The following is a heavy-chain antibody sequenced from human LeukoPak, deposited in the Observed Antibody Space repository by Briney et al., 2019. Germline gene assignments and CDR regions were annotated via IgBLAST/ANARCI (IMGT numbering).Heavy chain of an antibody. D-gene: IGHD2-2*01. CDR1: GFTFSSYA. CDR2: ISSNGGST. Sequence: PGGSLRLSCAASGFTFSSYAMHWVRQAPGKGLEYVSAISSNGGSTYYANSVKGRFTISRDNSKNTLYLQMGSLRAEDMAVHYCARDRRSRLTMDYYYYGMDVWGQGTTVTVSS. J-gene: IGHJ6*02. CDR3: ARDRRSRLTMDYYYYGMDV. V-gene: IGHV3-64*01.